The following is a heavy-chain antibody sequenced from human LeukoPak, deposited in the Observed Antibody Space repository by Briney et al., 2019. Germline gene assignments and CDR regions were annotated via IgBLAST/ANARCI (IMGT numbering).Heavy chain of an antibody. CDR1: GFTFSSYA. Sequence: PGGSLRLSCAASGFTFSSYAMSWVRQARGKGLEWVSAISGSGGSTYYADSVKGRFTISRDNSKNTLYLQMNSLRAEDKAVYYCARAQRIMITFGGPYNWFDPWGQGTLVSVSS. CDR3: ARAQRIMITFGGPYNWFDP. V-gene: IGHV3-23*01. D-gene: IGHD3-16*01. J-gene: IGHJ5*02. CDR2: ISGSGGST.